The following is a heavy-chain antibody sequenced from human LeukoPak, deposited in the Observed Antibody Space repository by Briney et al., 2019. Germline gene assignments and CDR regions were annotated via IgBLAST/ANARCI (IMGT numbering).Heavy chain of an antibody. D-gene: IGHD6-19*01. CDR2: ISGSGGST. CDR3: AKDGFSSGWFTYYYYYYMDV. J-gene: IGHJ6*03. V-gene: IGHV3-23*01. Sequence: GGSLRLSCAASGFTFSSYAMSWVRQAPGKGLEWVSAISGSGGSTYYADSVKGRFTISRDNSKNTLYLQMNSLRAEDTAVYYCAKDGFSSGWFTYYYYYYMDVWGRGTTVTVSS. CDR1: GFTFSSYA.